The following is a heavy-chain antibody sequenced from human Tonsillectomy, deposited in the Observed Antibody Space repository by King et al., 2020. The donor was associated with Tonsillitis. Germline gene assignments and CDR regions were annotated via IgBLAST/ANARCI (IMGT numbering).Heavy chain of an antibody. CDR2: IKQDGSEK. J-gene: IGHJ4*02. V-gene: IGHV3-7*03. D-gene: IGHD5-12*01. CDR1: GFTFSGFW. Sequence: VQLVESGGGLVQPGGSLRLSCAASGFTFSGFWMTWVRQAPGKGLEWVANIKQDGSEKHYVDSVKGRFTISRDNAKKSLYLQMNSPRAEDTAVYFCARGGYSGYDRTHYFDYWDQGTLVTVSS. CDR3: ARGGYSGYDRTHYFDY.